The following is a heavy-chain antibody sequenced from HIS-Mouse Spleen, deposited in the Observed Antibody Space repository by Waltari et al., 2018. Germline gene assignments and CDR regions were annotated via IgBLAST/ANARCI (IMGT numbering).Heavy chain of an antibody. J-gene: IGHJ4*02. CDR3: ARDHSGWYFDY. D-gene: IGHD6-19*01. Sequence: QVQLVESGGGVVQPGGSLRLSCAASGFSSRRYAMDWVRQSPGKGLECVAVISYDGRNKYYADSVKGRFTISRDNSKNTLYLQMNSLRAEDTAVYYCARDHSGWYFDYWGQGTLVTVSS. V-gene: IGHV3-30*04. CDR2: ISYDGRNK. CDR1: GFSSRRYA.